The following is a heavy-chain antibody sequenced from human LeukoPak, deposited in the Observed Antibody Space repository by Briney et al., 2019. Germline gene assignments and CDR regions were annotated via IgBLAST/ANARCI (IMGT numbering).Heavy chain of an antibody. D-gene: IGHD4-23*01. Sequence: PGGSLRLSCAASGFIFSSYEMSWVRQAPGKGLEWVSYISSSDSTIYYADSVKGRFTISRDNAKNSLYLQMNSLRAEDTAVYYCARDYGGSSPFDYWGQGTLVTVSS. CDR2: ISSSDSTI. CDR1: GFIFSSYE. J-gene: IGHJ4*02. V-gene: IGHV3-48*03. CDR3: ARDYGGSSPFDY.